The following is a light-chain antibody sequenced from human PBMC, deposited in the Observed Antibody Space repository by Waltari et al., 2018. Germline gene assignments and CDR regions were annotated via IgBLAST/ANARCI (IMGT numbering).Light chain of an antibody. J-gene: IGLJ3*02. V-gene: IGLV1-40*01. CDR3: QSYDTSLSVV. Sequence: HSVLTQPPSVSGAPGQRVTISCTGSGSNIGAGYDVHWYQQLPRAAPKLLIYGSTTLPLGVPDRFFGSTSGTAASLTITGLQAEDEADYYCQSYDTSLSVVFGGGTKLTVL. CDR2: GST. CDR1: GSNIGAGYD.